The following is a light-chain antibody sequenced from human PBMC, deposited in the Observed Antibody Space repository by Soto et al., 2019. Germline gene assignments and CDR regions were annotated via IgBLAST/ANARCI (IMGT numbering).Light chain of an antibody. CDR1: SSDVGGYDF. Sequence: QSALTQPRSVSGSPGQSVTISCTGTSSDVGGYDFVSWYQQHPGKAPKLMISDVSKRPSGVPDRFSGSKSGNTASLTISGLQAEDEADYYCCSYAGSSLVFGGGTQLTVL. CDR2: DVS. V-gene: IGLV2-11*01. CDR3: CSYAGSSLV. J-gene: IGLJ2*01.